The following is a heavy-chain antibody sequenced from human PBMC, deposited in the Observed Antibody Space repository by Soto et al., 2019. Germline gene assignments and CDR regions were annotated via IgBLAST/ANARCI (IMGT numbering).Heavy chain of an antibody. D-gene: IGHD2-2*02. J-gene: IGHJ6*02. CDR3: ARDHIVVVPAAIPEDNYYYYGMDV. CDR2: ISSSSSYI. V-gene: IGHV3-21*01. Sequence: PGGSLRLSCAASGFTFSSYSMNWVRQAPGKGLEWVSSISSSSSYIYYADSVKGRFTISRDNAKNSLYLQMNSLRAEDTAVYYCARDHIVVVPAAIPEDNYYYYGMDVWGQGTMVTVSS. CDR1: GFTFSSYS.